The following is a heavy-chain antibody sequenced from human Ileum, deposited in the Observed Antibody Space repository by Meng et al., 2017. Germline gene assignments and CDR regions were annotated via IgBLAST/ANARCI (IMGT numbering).Heavy chain of an antibody. Sequence: GESLKISCAASGFTFSSYGMHWVRQAPGKGLEWVAVIWYDGSNKYYADSVKGRFTISGDNSKNTLYLQMNSLRAEDTAVYYCARDDDSSGYLDYWGQGTLVTVSS. D-gene: IGHD3-22*01. V-gene: IGHV3-33*01. J-gene: IGHJ4*02. CDR1: GFTFSSYG. CDR3: ARDDDSSGYLDY. CDR2: IWYDGSNK.